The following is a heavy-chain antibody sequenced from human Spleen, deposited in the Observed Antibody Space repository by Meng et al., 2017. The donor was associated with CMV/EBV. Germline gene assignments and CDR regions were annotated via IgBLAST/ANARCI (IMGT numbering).Heavy chain of an antibody. CDR2: MNQDGSEK. V-gene: IGHV3-7*01. D-gene: IGHD3-22*01. CDR3: ARDYYNSSGWGGFDP. CDR1: GFTFSSYA. J-gene: IGHJ5*02. Sequence: GESLKISCAASGFTFSSYAMHWVRQAPGKGLEWVANMNQDGSEKYYVDSVKGRFTISRDNAKNSLYLQMNSLRAEDTAIYYCARDYYNSSGWGGFDPWGQGTLVTVSS.